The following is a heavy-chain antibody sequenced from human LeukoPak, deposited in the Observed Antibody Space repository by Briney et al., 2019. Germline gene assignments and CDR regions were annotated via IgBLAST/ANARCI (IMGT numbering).Heavy chain of an antibody. CDR2: ISASGGST. CDR3: AGRLTGSSFDY. D-gene: IGHD3-9*01. J-gene: IGHJ4*02. V-gene: IGHV3-23*01. CDR1: GFTFSSYA. Sequence: GGSLRLSCAASGFTFSSYAMSWVRQVPGKGLEWVSGISASGGSTYYADSVKGRFTISRDNSKNTLYLQMNSLRAEDTAVYYCAGRLTGSSFDYWGQGTLVTVSS.